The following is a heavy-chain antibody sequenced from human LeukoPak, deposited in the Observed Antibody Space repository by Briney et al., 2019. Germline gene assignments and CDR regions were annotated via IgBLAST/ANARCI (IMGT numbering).Heavy chain of an antibody. CDR2: IYYSGST. CDR1: GGSISSYY. J-gene: IGHJ4*02. V-gene: IGHV4-59*01. D-gene: IGHD4-17*01. Sequence: SETLSLTCTVSGGSISSYYWSWIRQPPGKGLEWIGYIYYSGSTNYNPSLKSRVTISVDTSKNQFSLKLSSVTAADTAVYYCARVKQDYGETLDYWGQGTLVTVSS. CDR3: ARVKQDYGETLDY.